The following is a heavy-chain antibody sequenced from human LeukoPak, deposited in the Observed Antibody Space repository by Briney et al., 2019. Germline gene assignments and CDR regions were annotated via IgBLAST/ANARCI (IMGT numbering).Heavy chain of an antibody. J-gene: IGHJ6*02. V-gene: IGHV3-7*01. CDR3: ARGRNLAV. Sequence: GGSLRLSCAASGFTFSSYWMSGVRQAPGKGLEWVANIKEDGSEKYYVDSVKGRFTISRDNAKKPLFLQMNSLRVEDTAVYYCARGRNLAVWGQGTTVTVSS. CDR2: IKEDGSEK. CDR1: GFTFSSYW.